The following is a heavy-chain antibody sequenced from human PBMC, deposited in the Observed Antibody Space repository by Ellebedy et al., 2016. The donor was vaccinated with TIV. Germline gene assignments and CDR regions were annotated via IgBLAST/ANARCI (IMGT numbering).Heavy chain of an antibody. CDR3: ARGGSVSALYNWFDP. V-gene: IGHV3-21*01. J-gene: IGHJ5*02. CDR1: GFTFSDFS. D-gene: IGHD6-19*01. CDR2: ISSSSNYI. Sequence: GESLKISCAVSGFTFSDFSMNWVRQAPGKGLEWVSSISSSSNYIYYADSVKGRFTISRDNAKNSFYLQMNSLRAEDTAVYYCARGGSVSALYNWFDPWGQGTLVTVSS.